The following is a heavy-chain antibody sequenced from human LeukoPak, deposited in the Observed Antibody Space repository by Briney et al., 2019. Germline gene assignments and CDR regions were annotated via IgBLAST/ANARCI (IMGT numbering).Heavy chain of an antibody. CDR1: GVSTSTTKW. CDR2: IYYSGST. Sequence: SETLSLTCAVSGVSTSTTKWWSWVRQPPGKGLEWIGYIYYSGSTYYNPSLKSRVTISVDTSKNQFSLKLSSVTAADTAVYYCARGYSSGLDYWGQGTLVTVSS. V-gene: IGHV4-31*11. D-gene: IGHD6-19*01. CDR3: ARGYSSGLDY. J-gene: IGHJ4*02.